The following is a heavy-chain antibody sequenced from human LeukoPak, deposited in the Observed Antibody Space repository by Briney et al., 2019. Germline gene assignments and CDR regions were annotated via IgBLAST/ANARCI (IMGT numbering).Heavy chain of an antibody. CDR2: ISSSSSYI. CDR1: GFTFSSYS. CDR3: ARVYRSSWYPLRPYDAFDI. J-gene: IGHJ3*02. Sequence: PGGSLRLSCAASGFTFSSYSMNWVRQASGKGLEWVSSISSSSSYIYYADSVKGRFTISRHNAKNSLYLQMNSLRAEDTAVYYCARVYRSSWYPLRPYDAFDIWGQGTMVTVSS. V-gene: IGHV3-21*01. D-gene: IGHD6-13*01.